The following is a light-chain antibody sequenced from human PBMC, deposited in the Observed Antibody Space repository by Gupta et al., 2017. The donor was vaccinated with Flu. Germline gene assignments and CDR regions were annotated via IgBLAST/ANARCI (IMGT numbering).Light chain of an antibody. CDR3: QHRGS. Sequence: EIVLTQSPATLSLSPGERATLSCRASQGGSTYLAWYQQKPGQAPRLLIFEVSHRATGITARFSGSGSGTDFTLTINSLEPEDFAVYYCQHRGSFGGGTKVEIK. CDR2: EVS. J-gene: IGKJ4*01. CDR1: QGGSTY. V-gene: IGKV3-11*01.